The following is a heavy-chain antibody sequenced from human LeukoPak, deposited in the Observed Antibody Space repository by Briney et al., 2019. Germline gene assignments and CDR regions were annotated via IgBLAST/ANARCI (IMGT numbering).Heavy chain of an antibody. D-gene: IGHD3-3*01. CDR1: GGSISSYY. V-gene: IGHV4-59*01. CDR2: IYYSGST. Sequence: SETLSLTCTVSGGSISSYYWSWMRQPPGKGLEWIGYIYYSGSTNYNPSLKSRVTISVDTSKDQFSLKLSSVTAADTAVYYCARAGITIFGVVNAFDIWGQGTMVTVSS. CDR3: ARAGITIFGVVNAFDI. J-gene: IGHJ3*02.